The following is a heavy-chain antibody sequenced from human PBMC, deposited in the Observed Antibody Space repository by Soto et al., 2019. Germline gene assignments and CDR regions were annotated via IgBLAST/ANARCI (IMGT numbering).Heavy chain of an antibody. Sequence: GGSLRLSCAASGFTFSNYVMSWVRQAPGKGLEWVSAMSGSGGSTYYADSVKGRFTISRDKSKNTLYLQMNSLRAEDTAVYYCAKEHTSAFAVHYMDVWGKGTTVTVSS. CDR3: AKEHTSAFAVHYMDV. V-gene: IGHV3-23*01. CDR1: GFTFSNYV. CDR2: MSGSGGST. J-gene: IGHJ6*03. D-gene: IGHD3-10*02.